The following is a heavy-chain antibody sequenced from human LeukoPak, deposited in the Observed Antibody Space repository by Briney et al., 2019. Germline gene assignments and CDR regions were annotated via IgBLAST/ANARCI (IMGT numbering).Heavy chain of an antibody. CDR2: INSDGSST. J-gene: IGHJ3*02. CDR1: GFSFSNYW. D-gene: IGHD1/OR15-1a*01. Sequence: GGSLRLSCAASGFSFSNYWVHWVRQAPGKGLVWVSRINSDGSSTRYADSVKGRFTISRDNTKSTLYLQMNSLRAEDTAVYYCARVTNRAFDIWGQGTMVTASS. CDR3: ARVTNRAFDI. V-gene: IGHV3-74*01.